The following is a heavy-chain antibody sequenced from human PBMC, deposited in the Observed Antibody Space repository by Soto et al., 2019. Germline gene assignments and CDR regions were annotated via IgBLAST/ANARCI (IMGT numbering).Heavy chain of an antibody. CDR1: GGSINSYY. D-gene: IGHD2-8*01. J-gene: IGHJ5*01. Sequence: SETLSLTCNVSGGSINSYYWSWIRQPAGKGLEWIGPISSGGSAIYNPSLKSRDTITVDTSKNQFSLRLTSVTAADTAVYFCARDAYPNWFDFWGQGTLVTVSS. CDR3: ARDAYPNWFDF. CDR2: ISSGGSA. V-gene: IGHV4-4*07.